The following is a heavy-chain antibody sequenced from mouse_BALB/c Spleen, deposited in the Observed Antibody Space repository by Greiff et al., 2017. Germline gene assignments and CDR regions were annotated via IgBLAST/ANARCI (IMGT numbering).Heavy chain of an antibody. Sequence: EVMLVESGGGLVQPGGSRKLSCAASGFTFSSFGMHWVRQAPEKGLEWVAYISSGSSTIYYADTVKGRFTISRDNPKNTLFLQMTSLRSEDTAMYYCARKGVYYGSSLYYAMDYWGQGTSVTVSS. D-gene: IGHD1-1*01. CDR3: ARKGVYYGSSLYYAMDY. J-gene: IGHJ4*01. V-gene: IGHV5-17*02. CDR1: GFTFSSFG. CDR2: ISSGSSTI.